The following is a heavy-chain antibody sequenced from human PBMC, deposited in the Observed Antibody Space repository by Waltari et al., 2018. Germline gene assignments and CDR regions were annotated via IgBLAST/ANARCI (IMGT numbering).Heavy chain of an antibody. CDR3: AGYYYDSSGYDSCFDY. CDR1: GGTFSSYA. CDR2: IIPIFGTA. D-gene: IGHD3-22*01. J-gene: IGHJ4*02. Sequence: QVQLVQSGAEVKKPGSSVKVSCKASGGTFSSYAISWVRQAPGQGLEWMGGIIPIFGTANYAQKFQCRVTITTDESTSTAYMELSSLRSEDTAVYYCAGYYYDSSGYDSCFDYWGQGTLVTVSS. V-gene: IGHV1-69*05.